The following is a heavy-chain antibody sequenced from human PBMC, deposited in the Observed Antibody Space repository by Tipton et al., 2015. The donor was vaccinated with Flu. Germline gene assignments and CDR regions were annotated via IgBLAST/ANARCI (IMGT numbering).Heavy chain of an antibody. V-gene: IGHV4-38-2*01. J-gene: IGHJ6*02. CDR1: GSSMGGNYY. CDR2: IHRPGNT. Sequence: TLSLTCSVSGSSMGGNYYWGWIRQPPGKGLEWIGNIHRPGNTYHNPSLKSRVTISVDTSKNQFSLRLTSVTAADTAVYYCASITMIRGNYYFGMDVWGQGTTVTVSS. CDR3: ASITMIRGNYYFGMDV. D-gene: IGHD3-10*01.